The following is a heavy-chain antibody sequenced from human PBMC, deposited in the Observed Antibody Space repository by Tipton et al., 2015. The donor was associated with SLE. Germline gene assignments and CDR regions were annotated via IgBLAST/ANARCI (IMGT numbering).Heavy chain of an antibody. CDR2: INDSGST. J-gene: IGHJ3*02. V-gene: IGHV4-34*01. CDR3: ARPNPAQLERLDAFDI. Sequence: TLSLTCAVYGGSLSGHRWSWIRQSPGKGLECIGEINDSGSTNYHPSLKSRATISVDTSKNQISLKLSSVTAADTAVYYCARPNPAQLERLDAFDIWGQGTMVTVSS. D-gene: IGHD1-1*01. CDR1: GGSLSGHR.